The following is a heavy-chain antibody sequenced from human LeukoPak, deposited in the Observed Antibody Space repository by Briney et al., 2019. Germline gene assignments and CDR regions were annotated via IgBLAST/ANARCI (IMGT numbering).Heavy chain of an antibody. CDR3: ARARYSSGWITSVSTFDY. J-gene: IGHJ4*02. V-gene: IGHV4-38-2*02. D-gene: IGHD6-19*01. CDR2: IYHGGST. CDR1: GYSISSGYS. Sequence: SETLSLTCTVSGYSISSGYSWGWIRQPPGKGLEWIGSIYHGGSTSYNPSLKSRVTISVDTSKNQFSLKLSSVTAADTAVYSCARARYSSGWITSVSTFDYWGQGTLVTVSS.